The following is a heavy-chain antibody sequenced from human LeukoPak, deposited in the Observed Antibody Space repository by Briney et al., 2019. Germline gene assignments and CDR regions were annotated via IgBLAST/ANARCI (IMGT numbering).Heavy chain of an antibody. D-gene: IGHD1-26*01. Sequence: GGSPRLSCAASGFTFSSYAMSWVRQAPGKGLEWVSAISGSGVGTYYADSVKGPFTISRDNSKNTLYLQMNSLRAEDTAVYFCAKPRGSYDAFDIWGQGTMVTVSS. CDR2: ISGSGVGT. CDR1: GFTFSSYA. J-gene: IGHJ3*02. V-gene: IGHV3-23*01. CDR3: AKPRGSYDAFDI.